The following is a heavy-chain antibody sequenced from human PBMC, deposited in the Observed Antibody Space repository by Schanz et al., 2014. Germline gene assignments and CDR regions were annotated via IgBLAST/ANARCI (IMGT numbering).Heavy chain of an antibody. CDR3: VREENYPSFLGYYYYMDV. CDR1: GFTLSSYG. D-gene: IGHD3-10*01. CDR2: ISHDGNNK. Sequence: QVQLAESGGGVVQPGRSLRLSCSASGFTLSSYGMHWVRQAPGKGLEWAALISHDGNNKHYVDSVEGRFTISRDNSKSMLFLEMSSLRVEDTAVYYCVREENYPSFLGYYYYMDVWGKGTSVTVSS. V-gene: IGHV3-30*19. J-gene: IGHJ6*03.